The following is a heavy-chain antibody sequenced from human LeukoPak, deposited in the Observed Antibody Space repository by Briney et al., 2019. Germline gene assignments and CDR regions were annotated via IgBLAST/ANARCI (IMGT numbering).Heavy chain of an antibody. D-gene: IGHD3-16*02. CDR1: GFSVSTFD. CDR3: TREWRGIASHYSGMDV. J-gene: IGHJ6*02. CDR2: VGTNHDT. Sequence: GGSLRLSCVASGFSVSTFDMYWVRQAAGGGLEWVAAVGTNHDTLYLGSVKGRFTISRENAKNSLSLEMSYLTVEDTAVYYCTREWRGIASHYSGMDVWGQGTAVIVSS. V-gene: IGHV3-13*01.